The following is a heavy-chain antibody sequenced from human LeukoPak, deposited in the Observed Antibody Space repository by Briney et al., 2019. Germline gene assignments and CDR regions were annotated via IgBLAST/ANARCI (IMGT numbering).Heavy chain of an antibody. CDR3: ARDKYDFDY. J-gene: IGHJ4*02. CDR1: GGSISSSSYY. CDR2: IYYSGST. Sequence: SETLFLTCTVSGGSISSSSYYWGWIRQPPGKGLEWIGSIYYSGSTYYNPSLKSRVTISVDTSKNQFSLKLSSVTAADTAVYYCARDKYDFDYWGQGTLVTVSS. D-gene: IGHD2-2*01. V-gene: IGHV4-39*02.